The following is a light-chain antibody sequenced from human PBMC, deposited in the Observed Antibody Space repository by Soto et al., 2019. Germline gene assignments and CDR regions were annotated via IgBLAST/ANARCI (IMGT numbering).Light chain of an antibody. CDR2: PAS. J-gene: IGKJ4*01. Sequence: DIQMTQSTSFVSASIGDRVTITCRASQGIGSWLAWYQQVPGRAPRLLIFPASPFQSGVSSRFRGSGSGTDFTLTIISLQPEDFATYFCLQANNFPVTFGEGTKVEMK. CDR3: LQANNFPVT. V-gene: IGKV1-12*01. CDR1: QGIGSW.